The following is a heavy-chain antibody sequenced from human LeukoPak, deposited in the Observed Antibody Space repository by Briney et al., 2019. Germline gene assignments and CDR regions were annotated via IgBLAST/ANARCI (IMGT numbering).Heavy chain of an antibody. CDR3: ARDTYCSSTSCYYWFDP. J-gene: IGHJ5*02. CDR2: VSAYNGNT. V-gene: IGHV1-18*01. CDR1: GYTFTIYG. D-gene: IGHD2-2*01. Sequence: ASVKVSCKASGYTFTIYGISWVRQAPGQGLEWMGWVSAYNGNTNYAQKLQGRVTMTTDTSTSTAYMELRSLRSDDTAVYYCARDTYCSSTSCYYWFDPWGQGTLVTVSS.